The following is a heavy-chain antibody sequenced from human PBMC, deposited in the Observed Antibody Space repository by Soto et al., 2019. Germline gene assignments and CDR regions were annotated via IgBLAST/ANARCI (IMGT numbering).Heavy chain of an antibody. CDR1: GGSITSGGYY. Sequence: SETLSLTCTVSGGSITSGGYYWNWIRQYPGKGLEWIGYIFYTGTTRYNSALQSRVSISVDSTKNHFSLKLTSVTAADTAVYYCATDKKPFRVALQTGFDTWGPGTLVTVSS. CDR3: ATDKKPFRVALQTGFDT. J-gene: IGHJ5*02. CDR2: IFYTGTT. V-gene: IGHV4-31*03.